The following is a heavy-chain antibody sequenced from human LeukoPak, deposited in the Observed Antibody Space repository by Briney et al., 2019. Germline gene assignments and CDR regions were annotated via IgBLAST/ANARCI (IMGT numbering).Heavy chain of an antibody. V-gene: IGHV1-8*03. CDR3: ARGSSSSPYNWFDP. Sequence: ASMKVSCKASGYTFTSYDINWVRQATGQGLEWMGWMNPNSGNTGYAQKFQGRVTITRNTSISTAYMELSSLRSEDTAVYYCARGSSSSPYNWFDPWGQGTLVTVSS. J-gene: IGHJ5*02. CDR2: MNPNSGNT. D-gene: IGHD6-6*01. CDR1: GYTFTSYD.